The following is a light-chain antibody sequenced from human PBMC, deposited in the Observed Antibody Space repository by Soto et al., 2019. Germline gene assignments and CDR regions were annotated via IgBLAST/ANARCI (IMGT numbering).Light chain of an antibody. CDR2: KAS. CDR3: QQYNSYST. J-gene: IGKJ1*01. V-gene: IGKV1-5*03. CDR1: QSISSW. Sequence: DIQMTQSPSTLSASVGDRVTITCRASQSISSWLAWYQQKPGKAPKLLIYKASSLESGVPSRISSSGSGTEFTLTISSLQPDDSASYYCQQYNSYSTFGQGTKVEMK.